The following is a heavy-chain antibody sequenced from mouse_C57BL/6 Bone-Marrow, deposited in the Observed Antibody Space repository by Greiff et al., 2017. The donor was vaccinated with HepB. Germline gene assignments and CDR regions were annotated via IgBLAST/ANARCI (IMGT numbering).Heavy chain of an antibody. D-gene: IGHD1-1*01. J-gene: IGHJ2*01. CDR3: ARPITTVVAFDY. CDR1: GYTFTDYY. CDR2: INPYNGGT. V-gene: IGHV1-19*01. Sequence: EVQVVESGPVLVKPGASVKMSCKASGYTFTDYYMNWVKQSHGKSLEWIGVINPYNGGTSYNQKFKGKATLTVDKSSSTAYMELNSQTSEDSAVYYCARPITTVVAFDYWGQGTTLTVSS.